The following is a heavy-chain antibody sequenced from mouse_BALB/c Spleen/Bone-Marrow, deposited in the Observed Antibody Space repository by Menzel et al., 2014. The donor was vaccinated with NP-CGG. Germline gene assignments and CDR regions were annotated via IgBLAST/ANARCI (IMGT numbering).Heavy chain of an antibody. D-gene: IGHD2-3*01. J-gene: IGHJ3*01. Sequence: EVKVVESGGGLVQPGGSLKLSCAAPGFTFSNYGMSWVRQTPDRRLEYVANINRNGGDTYYPDNVKGRFTISRDNAKNPLNLQMSSLKSEDTAIDYGSWGVDGHSWFAYWGQGTLVTVSA. V-gene: IGHV5-6-3*01. CDR3: SWGVDGHSWFAY. CDR2: INRNGGDT. CDR1: GFTFSNYG.